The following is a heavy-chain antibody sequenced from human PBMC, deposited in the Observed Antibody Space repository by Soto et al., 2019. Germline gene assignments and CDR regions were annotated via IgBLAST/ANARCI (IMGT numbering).Heavy chain of an antibody. CDR2: MYYTGRS. D-gene: IGHD2-2*01. CDR3: ARGRYHRGYFDY. J-gene: IGHJ4*02. CDR1: GGSISIGGFY. V-gene: IGHV4-31*03. Sequence: QVQLQESGPGLVKPSQTLSLTCSISGGSISIGGFYWSWIRQHPGRVLEWIGYMYYTGRSFYNPSPKSRVNISVDTSQNQFSLKLTSVTAADTAVYYCARGRYHRGYFDYWGQGSLVTVSS.